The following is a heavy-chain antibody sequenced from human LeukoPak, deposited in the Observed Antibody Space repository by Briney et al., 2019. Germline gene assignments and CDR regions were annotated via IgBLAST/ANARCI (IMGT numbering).Heavy chain of an antibody. D-gene: IGHD4-17*01. V-gene: IGHV3-74*01. Sequence: GGSLRLSCAASGLIVSNNYMNWVRQAPGKGLVWVSRINSDGSSITYADSVKGRFTISRDDAKNTLYLQMNSLRAEDTAVYYCARAPTTVTTFVYWGQGTLVTVSS. J-gene: IGHJ4*02. CDR2: INSDGSSI. CDR3: ARAPTTVTTFVY. CDR1: GLIVSNNY.